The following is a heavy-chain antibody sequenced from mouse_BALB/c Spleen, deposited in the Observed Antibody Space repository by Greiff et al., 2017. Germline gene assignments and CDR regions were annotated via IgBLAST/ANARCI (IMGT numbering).Heavy chain of an antibody. CDR2: ISSGSSTI. V-gene: IGHV5-17*02. CDR3: ARQSLRSWFAY. Sequence: EVHLVESGGGLVQPGGSRKLSCAASGFTFSSFGMHWVRQAPEKGLEWVAYISSGSSTIYYADTVKGRFTISRDNPKNTLFLQMTSLRSEDTAMYYCARQSLRSWFAYWGQGTLVTVSA. D-gene: IGHD1-1*01. J-gene: IGHJ3*01. CDR1: GFTFSSFG.